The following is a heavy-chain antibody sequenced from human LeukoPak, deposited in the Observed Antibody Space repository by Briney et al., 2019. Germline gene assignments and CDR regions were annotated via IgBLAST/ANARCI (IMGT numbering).Heavy chain of an antibody. D-gene: IGHD5-24*01. CDR1: GDSTGNYF. Sequence: SSETLSLTCTVSGDSTGNYFWSWIRQPPGKGLEWIGSIHYRGNTNYNPSLKSRVTISVDTSKNLFSLNLSSVTAADTAVYRCARRRVEMAPTSEGNWFDPWGQGTLVTVSS. CDR2: IHYRGNT. CDR3: ARRRVEMAPTSEGNWFDP. J-gene: IGHJ5*02. V-gene: IGHV4-59*08.